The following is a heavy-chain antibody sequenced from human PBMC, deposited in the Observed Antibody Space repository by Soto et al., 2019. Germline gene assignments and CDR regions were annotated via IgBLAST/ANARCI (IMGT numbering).Heavy chain of an antibody. CDR1: GFNFSDHY. CDR2: ISGSSRYT. J-gene: IGHJ4*02. Sequence: GGSLILSCAASGFNFSDHYMNWIRQAPGKGLEWVSYISGSSRYTNFADSVKGRFTISRDNAKNSLYLQMNSLRAEDTAVYYCARHTSGWHYYDYWGQGTPVTVS. CDR3: ARHTSGWHYYDY. V-gene: IGHV3-11*06. D-gene: IGHD6-19*01.